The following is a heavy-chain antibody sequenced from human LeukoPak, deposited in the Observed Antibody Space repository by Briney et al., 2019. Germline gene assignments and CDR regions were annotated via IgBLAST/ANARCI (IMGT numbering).Heavy chain of an antibody. V-gene: IGHV4-30-4*03. Sequence: PSETLSLTCTVSGGSISSGDYYWSWIRQPPGKGLEWIGYIYYSGSTYYNPSLKSRVTISVDTSKNQFSLKLSSVTAADTAVYYCPYYYDSSGYYKDAFDIWGQGTMVTVSS. CDR3: PYYYDSSGYYKDAFDI. CDR1: GGSISSGDYY. D-gene: IGHD3-22*01. CDR2: IYYSGST. J-gene: IGHJ3*02.